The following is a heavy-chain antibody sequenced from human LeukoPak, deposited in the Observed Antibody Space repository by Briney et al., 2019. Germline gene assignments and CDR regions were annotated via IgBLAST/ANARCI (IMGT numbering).Heavy chain of an antibody. D-gene: IGHD3-10*01. CDR1: GYTFTGYY. CDR3: ARAFSYYGSGSYYPEGNYYYYMDV. Sequence: ASVKVSCKASGYTFTGYYMHWVRQAPGQGLEWMGWINPNSGGTNYAQKFQGRVTMTRDTSISTAYMELSRLRSDDTAVYYCARAFSYYGSGSYYPEGNYYYYMDVWGKGTTVTVSS. CDR2: INPNSGGT. J-gene: IGHJ6*03. V-gene: IGHV1-2*02.